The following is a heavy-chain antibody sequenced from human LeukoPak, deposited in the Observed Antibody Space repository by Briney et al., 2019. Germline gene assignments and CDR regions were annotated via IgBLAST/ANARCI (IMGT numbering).Heavy chain of an antibody. CDR3: ASIGDSSGYSSDY. CDR1: GGSFSGYY. J-gene: IGHJ4*02. V-gene: IGHV4-34*01. D-gene: IGHD3-22*01. CDR2: INHSGST. Sequence: SETLSLTCAVYGGSFSGYYWSWIRQPPGKGLEWIGEINHSGSTNYNPSLKSRVTISVDTSTNQFSLKLSSVTAADTAVYYCASIGDSSGYSSDYWGQGTLVTVSS.